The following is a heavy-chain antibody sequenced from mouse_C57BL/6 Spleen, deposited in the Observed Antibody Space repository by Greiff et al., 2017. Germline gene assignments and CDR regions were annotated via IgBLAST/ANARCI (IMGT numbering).Heavy chain of an antibody. CDR3: ARFLDYYGSSHGYFDV. J-gene: IGHJ1*03. CDR2: ISYSGST. CDR1: GYSITSDY. Sequence: EVQLQESGPGLAKPSQTLSLTCSVTGYSITSDYWNWIRKFPGNKLEYMGYISYSGSTYYNPSLKSRISITRDTSKNQYYLQLNSVTTEDTATYYCARFLDYYGSSHGYFDVWGTGTTVTVSS. V-gene: IGHV3-8*01. D-gene: IGHD1-1*01.